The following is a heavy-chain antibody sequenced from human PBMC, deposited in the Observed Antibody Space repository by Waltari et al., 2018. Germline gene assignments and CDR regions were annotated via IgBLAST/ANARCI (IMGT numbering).Heavy chain of an antibody. CDR2: IYYSGST. CDR3: EGHYYDSSGYYYEEVYDY. D-gene: IGHD3-22*01. V-gene: IGHV4-39*07. J-gene: IGHJ4*02. Sequence: QLQLQESGPGLVKPSETLSLTCTVSGGSISSSSYYWGWIRQPPGKGLEWIGSIYYSGSTYYNPYLKSRVTISVDTSKNQFSLKLSSVTAADTAVYYCEGHYYDSSGYYYEEVYDYWGQGTLVTVSS. CDR1: GGSISSSSYY.